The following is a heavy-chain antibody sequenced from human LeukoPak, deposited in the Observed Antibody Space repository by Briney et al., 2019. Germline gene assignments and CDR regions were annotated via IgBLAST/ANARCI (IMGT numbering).Heavy chain of an antibody. CDR2: INHSGST. V-gene: IGHV4-39*07. D-gene: IGHD1-26*01. CDR1: GGSVNSGTYY. Sequence: PSETPSLTCTVSGGSVNSGTYYWSWIRQPPGKGLEWIGEINHSGSTNYNPSLKSRVTISVDTSKNQFSLKLSSVTAADTAVYYCARGAFEGEAKRYYFDYWGQGTLVTVSS. CDR3: ARGAFEGEAKRYYFDY. J-gene: IGHJ4*02.